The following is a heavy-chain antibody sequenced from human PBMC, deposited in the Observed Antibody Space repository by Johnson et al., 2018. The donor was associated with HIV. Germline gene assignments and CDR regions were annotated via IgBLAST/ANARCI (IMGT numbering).Heavy chain of an antibody. D-gene: IGHD5-18*01. Sequence: EVQLVESGGGLVQPGGSLRLSCAASGFTFSSYAMRWVRQVPGKGLEWVSGINWSGGGTAYADSVKGRFTISRDNSKNTLYLQMNSLRAEDTAVYYCLFGGYSYGLAFDIWGQGTMVTVSS. CDR3: LFGGYSYGLAFDI. V-gene: IGHV3-23*04. CDR2: INWSGGGT. CDR1: GFTFSSYA. J-gene: IGHJ3*02.